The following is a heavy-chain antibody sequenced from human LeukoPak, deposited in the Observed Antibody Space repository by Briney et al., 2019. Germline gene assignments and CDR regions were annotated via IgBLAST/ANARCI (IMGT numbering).Heavy chain of an antibody. J-gene: IGHJ1*01. V-gene: IGHV4-34*01. CDR1: GGSFSGYY. CDR3: ARGRGSYYFQH. D-gene: IGHD3-10*01. CDR2: INHSGST. Sequence: SETLSLTCAVYGGSFSGYYWSWIRQPPGKGLEWIGEINHSGSTNYNPSLKSRVTISVDTSKNQFSLKLSSVTAADTAMYYCARGRGSYYFQHWGQGTLVTVSS.